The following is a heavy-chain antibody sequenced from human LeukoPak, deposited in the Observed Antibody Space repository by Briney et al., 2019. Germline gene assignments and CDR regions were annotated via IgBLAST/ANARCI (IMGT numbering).Heavy chain of an antibody. D-gene: IGHD3-22*01. CDR3: ARDTRLLTMIVAPEYFQH. V-gene: IGHV1-46*01. CDR1: GYTFTSYY. CDR2: INPSGGST. Sequence: ASVKVSCKASGYTFTSYYMHWVRQAPGQGLEWMGIINPSGGSTSYAQKFQGRVTMTRDTSTSTVYMELSSLRSEDTAVYYCARDTRLLTMIVAPEYFQHWGQGTLVTVSS. J-gene: IGHJ1*01.